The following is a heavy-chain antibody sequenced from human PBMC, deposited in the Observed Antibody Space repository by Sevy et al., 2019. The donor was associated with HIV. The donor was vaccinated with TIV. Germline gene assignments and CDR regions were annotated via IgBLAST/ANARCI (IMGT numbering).Heavy chain of an antibody. CDR3: ARDIASVDY. V-gene: IGHV4-38-2*02. Sequence: SETLSLTCTVSGYSINNGYYWGWIRQPPGKGLEWIGTIYHSGITYYNPSLESRVTISVDTSKNQFSLNLTSVTAADTAVYYCARDIASVDYWGQGTLVTVSS. CDR1: GYSINNGYY. CDR2: IYHSGIT. D-gene: IGHD6-13*01. J-gene: IGHJ4*02.